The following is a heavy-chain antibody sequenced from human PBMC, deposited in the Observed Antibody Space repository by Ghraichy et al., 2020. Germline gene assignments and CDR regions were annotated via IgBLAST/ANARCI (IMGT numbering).Heavy chain of an antibody. Sequence: GGSLRLSCAASGFTFSSYGMSWVRQTPGKGLEWVSNIKQDGSEKYNVDSVKGRFTISRDNAKNSLYLQMNSLRAEDTAVYYCAREVYSSSPLEDVWGQGTTVTVSS. CDR2: IKQDGSEK. CDR1: GFTFSSYG. J-gene: IGHJ6*02. D-gene: IGHD6-6*01. CDR3: AREVYSSSPLEDV. V-gene: IGHV3-7*05.